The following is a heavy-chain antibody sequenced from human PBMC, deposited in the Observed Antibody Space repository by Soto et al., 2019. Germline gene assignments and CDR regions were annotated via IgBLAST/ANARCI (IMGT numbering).Heavy chain of an antibody. CDR1: GYSFTSYW. CDR2: IYPGDSDT. J-gene: IGHJ3*02. Sequence: PGESLKISCKGSGYSFTSYWIGWVRQMPGKGLEWMGIIYPGDSDTRYSPSFQGQVTISADKSISTAYLQWSSLKASDTAMYYCAVLSDDFWSGLQKSGAFDIWGQGTMVTVSS. CDR3: AVLSDDFWSGLQKSGAFDI. V-gene: IGHV5-51*01. D-gene: IGHD3-3*01.